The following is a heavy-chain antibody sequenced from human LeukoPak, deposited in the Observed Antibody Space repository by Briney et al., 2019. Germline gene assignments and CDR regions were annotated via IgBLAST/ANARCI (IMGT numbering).Heavy chain of an antibody. D-gene: IGHD5-24*01. V-gene: IGHV3-23*01. Sequence: PGGSLRLSCAASGFTFSSYAMSWVRQAPGQGLEWVSAISSSGGSTYYADSVQGRFTIPRDNSQNKLYLQMDSLRVEDTAVYYCSKGGMATADYGGRGTVVIVSS. CDR3: SKGGMATADY. CDR1: GFTFSSYA. J-gene: IGHJ4*02. CDR2: ISSSGGST.